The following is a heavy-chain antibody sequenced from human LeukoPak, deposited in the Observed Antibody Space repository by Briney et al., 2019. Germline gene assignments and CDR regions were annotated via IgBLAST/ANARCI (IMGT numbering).Heavy chain of an antibody. D-gene: IGHD3-22*01. Sequence: ASVKVSCKASGYTFTGYYMHWVRQAPGQGLEWMGRINPNSGGTNYAQKFQGRVTMTRDTSISTAYMELSRLRSDDTAVYYCARVGYDSSGYGVAFDIWGQGTMVTVSS. J-gene: IGHJ3*02. CDR1: GYTFTGYY. CDR2: INPNSGGT. V-gene: IGHV1-2*06. CDR3: ARVGYDSSGYGVAFDI.